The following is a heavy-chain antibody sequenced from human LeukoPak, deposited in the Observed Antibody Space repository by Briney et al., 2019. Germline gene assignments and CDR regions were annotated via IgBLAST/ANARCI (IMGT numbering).Heavy chain of an antibody. D-gene: IGHD1/OR15-1a*01. CDR1: GGSISSGGHY. CDR3: ARNKRTEASLDY. Sequence: PSQTLSLTCTVSGGSISSGGHYWNWIRQPPGKGLELIGYIFHSGSSYYNPSLKSRVTISVDRSKNQFSLNLSSVTAADTAVYYCARNKRTEASLDYWGQGTLVTVSS. V-gene: IGHV4-30-2*01. CDR2: IFHSGSS. J-gene: IGHJ4*02.